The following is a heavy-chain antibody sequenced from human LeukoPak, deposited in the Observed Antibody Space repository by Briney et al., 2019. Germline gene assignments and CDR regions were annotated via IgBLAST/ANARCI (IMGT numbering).Heavy chain of an antibody. J-gene: IGHJ3*02. D-gene: IGHD6-13*01. CDR1: GFTFSSYA. CDR2: ISGSGGST. Sequence: GGSLRLSCAASGFTFSSYAMSWVRQAPGKGLEWVSAISGSGGSTYYADSVKGRFTISRDNSKNTLYLQMNSLRAEDTAVYYCARDRLGYFAFDIWGQGTMVTVSS. V-gene: IGHV3-23*01. CDR3: ARDRLGYFAFDI.